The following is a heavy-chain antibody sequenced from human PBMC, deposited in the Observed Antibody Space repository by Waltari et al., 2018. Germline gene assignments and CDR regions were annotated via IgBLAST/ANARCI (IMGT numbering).Heavy chain of an antibody. CDR2: IRPYNDDT. CDR3: ARDFWSQTSGRELSLMDV. CDR1: GYNFNTYG. J-gene: IGHJ6*03. Sequence: QVQLVQSGAEVKKPGASVKVACRASGYNFNTYGLTWVRQAPGQGLEWMGWIRPYNDDTKDSKNFQGRISMTTDLTTRTAYMELRRLRADDTAVYYCARDFWSQTSGRELSLMDVWGKGTTVTVSS. V-gene: IGHV1-18*01. D-gene: IGHD3-3*01.